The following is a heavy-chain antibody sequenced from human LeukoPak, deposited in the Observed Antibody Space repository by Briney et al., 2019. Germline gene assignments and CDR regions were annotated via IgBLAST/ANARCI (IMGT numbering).Heavy chain of an antibody. Sequence: GGSLRLSCAASGFTFSSYWMSWVRQAPGKGLEWVANIKQDGSEKYYVDSVKGRFTISRDNAKNSLYLQMNSLRAEDTAVYYCASGYYYDSSGYYLVPFDYWGQGTLVTVSS. D-gene: IGHD3-22*01. CDR1: GFTFSSYW. CDR2: IKQDGSEK. CDR3: ASGYYYDSSGYYLVPFDY. J-gene: IGHJ4*02. V-gene: IGHV3-7*01.